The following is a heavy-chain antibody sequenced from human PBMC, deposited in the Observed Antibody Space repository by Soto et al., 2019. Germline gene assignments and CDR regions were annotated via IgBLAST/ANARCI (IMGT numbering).Heavy chain of an antibody. D-gene: IGHD6-19*01. V-gene: IGHV3-53*01. Sequence: GGSLRLSCAASGFTVSSNYMSWVRQAPGKGLEWVSVIYSGGSTYYADSVKGRFTISRDNSKNTLYLQMNSLRAEDTAVYYCASPRYSSGWYGVDYWGQGTLVTVSS. J-gene: IGHJ4*02. CDR1: GFTVSSNY. CDR3: ASPRYSSGWYGVDY. CDR2: IYSGGST.